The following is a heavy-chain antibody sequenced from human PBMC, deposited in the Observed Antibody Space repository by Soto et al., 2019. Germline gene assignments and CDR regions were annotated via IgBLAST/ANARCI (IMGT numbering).Heavy chain of an antibody. D-gene: IGHD5-18*01. CDR1: GFTFDDYA. J-gene: IGHJ3*02. CDR3: AKDTAMVGYDAFDI. V-gene: IGHV3-9*01. CDR2: ISWNSGSI. Sequence: GGSLRLSCSASGFTFDDYAMHWVRQAPGKGLEWVSGISWNSGSIGYADSVKGRFTISRDNAKNSLYLQMNSLRAEDTALYYCAKDTAMVGYDAFDIWGQGTIVTVSS.